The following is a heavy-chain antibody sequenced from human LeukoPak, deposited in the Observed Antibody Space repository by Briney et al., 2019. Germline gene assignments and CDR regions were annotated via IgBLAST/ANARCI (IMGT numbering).Heavy chain of an antibody. Sequence: QPGGSLRLSCAASGFTFSSYWMSWVRQAPGKGLEWVANIQEDGSEKYYVDSVKGRFTISRHNAKNSLYLQMNSLRPEDTAVYYCARDPIEQGFYYYYYGMDVWGQGTTVTVSS. V-gene: IGHV3-7*01. J-gene: IGHJ6*02. CDR2: IQEDGSEK. CDR3: ARDPIEQGFYYYYYGMDV. D-gene: IGHD2-15*01. CDR1: GFTFSSYW.